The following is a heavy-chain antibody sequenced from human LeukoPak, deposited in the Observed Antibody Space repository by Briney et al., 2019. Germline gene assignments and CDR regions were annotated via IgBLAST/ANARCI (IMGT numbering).Heavy chain of an antibody. V-gene: IGHV4-61*02. J-gene: IGHJ5*02. D-gene: IGHD3-10*01. CDR1: GGSTSSGTYY. Sequence: SETLSLTCTVSGGSTSSGTYYWNWIRQPAGKGLEWIGRIYTSGNTNYHPSLKSRVTISVDTSKNQFSLKLSSVTAADTAVYYCAREGLNMVRGVIPKEAWGWFDPWGQGTLVTVSS. CDR2: IYTSGNT. CDR3: AREGLNMVRGVIPKEAWGWFDP.